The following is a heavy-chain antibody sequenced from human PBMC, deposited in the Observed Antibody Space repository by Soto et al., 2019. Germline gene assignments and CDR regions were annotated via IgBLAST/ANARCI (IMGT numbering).Heavy chain of an antibody. CDR1: GFTFSSYG. Sequence: GGSLRLSCAASGFTFSSYGMHWVRQAPGKGLEWVAVIWYDGSNKYYADSVKGRFTISRDNSKNTLYLQMNSLRAEDTAVYYCAKEVAYSSSWDTIDYWGQGTLVTVSS. V-gene: IGHV3-33*06. J-gene: IGHJ4*02. CDR2: IWYDGSNK. D-gene: IGHD6-13*01. CDR3: AKEVAYSSSWDTIDY.